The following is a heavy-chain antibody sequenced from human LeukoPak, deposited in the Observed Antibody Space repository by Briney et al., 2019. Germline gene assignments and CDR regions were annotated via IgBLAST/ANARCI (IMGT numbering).Heavy chain of an antibody. CDR1: GFTFSTYS. Sequence: PGGSLRLSCSASGFTFSTYSMKWIRQPPGKGLEWIGEIKHSGIRNYNPSLKSRVTRSLDTSKNQFSLKLSSVTAADTAVYFCARSDSGSGYPFWGQGTLVTVSS. CDR3: ARSDSGSGYPF. CDR2: IKHSGIR. J-gene: IGHJ4*02. V-gene: IGHV4-34*01. D-gene: IGHD3-10*01.